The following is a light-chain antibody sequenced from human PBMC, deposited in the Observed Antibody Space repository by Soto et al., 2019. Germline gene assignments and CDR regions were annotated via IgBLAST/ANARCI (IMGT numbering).Light chain of an antibody. J-gene: IGKJ4*01. CDR1: ESVSTD. Sequence: EIVLTQSPGTLSLSPGERATLSCRASESVSTDLAWYQQKPGQAPRLLIYDASTRATGIPARFSGSGSGTEFTLTISSLQSEDFAVYYCQQYNNWLTFGGGTKVDIK. CDR3: QQYNNWLT. V-gene: IGKV3-15*01. CDR2: DAS.